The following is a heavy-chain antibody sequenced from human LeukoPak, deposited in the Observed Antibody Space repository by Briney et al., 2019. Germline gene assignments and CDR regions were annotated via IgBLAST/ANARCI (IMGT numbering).Heavy chain of an antibody. CDR3: ARVLRDSGYTGYADAFDI. J-gene: IGHJ3*02. CDR1: GFTFSSYS. Sequence: GGSLRLSCAASGFTFSSYSMNWVRQAPGKGLEWVSSISSSSSYIYYADSVKGRFTISRDNAKNSLYLQMNSLRAEDTAVYYCARVLRDSGYTGYADAFDIWGQGTMVTVSS. D-gene: IGHD5-12*01. CDR2: ISSSSSYI. V-gene: IGHV3-21*01.